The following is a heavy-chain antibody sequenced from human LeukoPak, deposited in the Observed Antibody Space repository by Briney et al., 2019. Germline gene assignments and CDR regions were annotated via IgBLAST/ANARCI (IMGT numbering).Heavy chain of an antibody. Sequence: PSETLSLTCTVSGGSISSGSYYWSWIRQPAGKGLEWIGRIYTSGSTNYNPSLKSRVTISVDTSKNQFSLKLSSVTAADTAVYYCARDIAAAGTGFDYWGQGTLVTVSS. CDR1: GGSISSGSYY. V-gene: IGHV4-61*02. CDR3: ARDIAAAGTGFDY. D-gene: IGHD6-13*01. CDR2: IYTSGST. J-gene: IGHJ4*02.